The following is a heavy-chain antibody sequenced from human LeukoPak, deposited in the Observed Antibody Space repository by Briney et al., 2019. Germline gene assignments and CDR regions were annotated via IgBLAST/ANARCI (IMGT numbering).Heavy chain of an antibody. CDR2: INPKSGAT. Sequence: GASVKVSCKASGYTFTDDYIHWVRQAPGQGLEWMGWINPKSGATKYAQKFQDRVTMTRDTSITTAYMDLSRLRSDDTAMYYCASGMVQGIIIPSSWGQGTLVTVSS. CDR1: GYTFTDDY. V-gene: IGHV1-2*02. J-gene: IGHJ5*02. D-gene: IGHD3-10*01. CDR3: ASGMVQGIIIPSS.